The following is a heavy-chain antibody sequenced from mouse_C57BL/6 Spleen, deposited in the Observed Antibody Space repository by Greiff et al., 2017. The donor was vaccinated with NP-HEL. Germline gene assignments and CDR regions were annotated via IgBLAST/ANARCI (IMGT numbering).Heavy chain of an antibody. V-gene: IGHV1-18*01. Sequence: EVQLQQSGPELVKPGASVKIPCKASGYTFTDYNMDWVKQSHGKSLEWIGDINPNNGGTIYNQKFKGKATLTVDKSSSTAYMELRSLTSEDTAVYYCARRDYYGSSYHAMDYWGQGTSVTVSS. D-gene: IGHD1-1*01. J-gene: IGHJ4*01. CDR3: ARRDYYGSSYHAMDY. CDR2: INPNNGGT. CDR1: GYTFTDYN.